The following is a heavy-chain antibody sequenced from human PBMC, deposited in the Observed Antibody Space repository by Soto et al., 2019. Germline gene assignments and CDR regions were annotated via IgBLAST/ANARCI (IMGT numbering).Heavy chain of an antibody. D-gene: IGHD3-10*01. J-gene: IGHJ6*02. Sequence: SETLSLTCAVYGGSFSGYYWSWIRQPPGKGLEWIGEIKHSGSTNYNPYLKSRVTISVDKSKNRFSLKLSSVTAADTAVYYCARSPRPITMVRGVTGYYYYGMDVWGQGTTVTVSS. CDR2: IKHSGST. CDR1: GGSFSGYY. CDR3: ARSPRPITMVRGVTGYYYYGMDV. V-gene: IGHV4-34*01.